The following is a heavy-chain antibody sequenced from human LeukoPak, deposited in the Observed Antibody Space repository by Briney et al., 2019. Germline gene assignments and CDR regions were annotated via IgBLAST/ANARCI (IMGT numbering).Heavy chain of an antibody. CDR3: ATNPYYYDSSVYDY. CDR1: GGSFSGYY. D-gene: IGHD3-22*01. CDR2: INHSGST. Sequence: PSETLSLTCAVYGGSFSGYYWSWIRQPPGKGLEWIGEINHSGSTNYNPSLKSRVTISVDTSKNQFSLKLSSVTAADTAVYYCATNPYYYDSSVYDYWGQGTLVTVSS. V-gene: IGHV4-34*01. J-gene: IGHJ4*02.